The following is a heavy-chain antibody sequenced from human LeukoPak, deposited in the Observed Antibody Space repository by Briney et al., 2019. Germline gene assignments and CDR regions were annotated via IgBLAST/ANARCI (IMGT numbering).Heavy chain of an antibody. CDR1: GYTFTSAG. V-gene: IGHV1-8*02. D-gene: IGHD3-10*01. CDR2: MNPNSGNT. J-gene: IGHJ6*03. CDR3: ARGIGFGSGSYYYYYMDV. Sequence: ASVKVSCKASGYTFTSAGIGWVRQAPGQGLEWMGWMNPNSGNTGYAQKFQGRVTMTRNTSISTAYMELSSLRSEDTAVYYCARGIGFGSGSYYYYYMDVWGKGTTVTISS.